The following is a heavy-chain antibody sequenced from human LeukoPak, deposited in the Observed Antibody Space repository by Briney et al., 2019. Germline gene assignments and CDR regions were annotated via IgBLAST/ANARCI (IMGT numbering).Heavy chain of an antibody. D-gene: IGHD7-27*01. J-gene: IGHJ4*02. V-gene: IGHV3-30*04. CDR1: GFTFNYYV. Sequence: PGGSLRLSCAASGFTFNYYVVHWARQAPGKGLEWVAVISYDGSNEYYADSVKGRFTISRDNSKKTLFLQMNSLRAEDTAVYYCAKDGGLWVSAHWGDSWGRGTLVTVSS. CDR2: ISYDGSNE. CDR3: AKDGGLWVSAHWGDS.